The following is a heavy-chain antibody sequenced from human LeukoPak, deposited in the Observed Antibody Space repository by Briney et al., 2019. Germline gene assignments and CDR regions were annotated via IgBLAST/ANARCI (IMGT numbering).Heavy chain of an antibody. D-gene: IGHD3-9*01. CDR2: INPNTGGT. CDR1: GYTFTGYF. CDR3: ARVHATGYFSLDLGY. V-gene: IGHV1-2*02. J-gene: IGHJ4*02. Sequence: ASVRVSCKASGYTFTGYFMHWVRQAPGQGLDWMGWINPNTGGTKYAQKFQGRVTMTRDTAIGTAYMELSTVTSDDTAVYFCARVHATGYFSLDLGYWGQGTLVTVSS.